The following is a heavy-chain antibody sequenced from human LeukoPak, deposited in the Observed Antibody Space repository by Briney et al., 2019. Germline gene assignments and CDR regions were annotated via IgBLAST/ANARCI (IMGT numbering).Heavy chain of an antibody. CDR2: MNPNGGST. D-gene: IGHD3-16*01. CDR1: GYTFTSYH. J-gene: IGHJ4*02. Sequence: GASVKVSCNASGYTFTSYHMHWVRQAPGQGLEWMGIMNPNGGSTTYAQKFQGRVTMTRDTSTSTVYMELSSLRSEDTAMYFCARGGRGLNPTFIDFWGQGTLVTVSS. V-gene: IGHV1-46*01. CDR3: ARGGRGLNPTFIDF.